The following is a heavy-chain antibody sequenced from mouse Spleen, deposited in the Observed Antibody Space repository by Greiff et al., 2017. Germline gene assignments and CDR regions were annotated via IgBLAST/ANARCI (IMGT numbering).Heavy chain of an antibody. V-gene: IGHV5-6-5*01. CDR1: GFTFSSYA. Sequence: EVHLVESGGGLVKPGGSLKLSCAASGFTFSSYAMSWVRQTPEKRLEWVASISSGGSTYYPDSVKGRFTISRDNARNTLYLQMSSLKSEDTALYYCARQNWAYFDYWGQGTTLTVSS. CDR2: ISSGGST. J-gene: IGHJ2*01. CDR3: ARQNWAYFDY. D-gene: IGHD4-1*01.